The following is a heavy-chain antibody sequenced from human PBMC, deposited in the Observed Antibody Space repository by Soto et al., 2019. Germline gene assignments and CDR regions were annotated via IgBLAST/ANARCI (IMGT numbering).Heavy chain of an antibody. CDR1: GFIFSTSW. J-gene: IGHJ1*01. D-gene: IGHD1-1*01. V-gene: IGHV3-7*01. Sequence: EVQLVESGGGLVQPGGSLRLSCAASGFIFSTSWMTWVRQAPGKGLEWVANIKDDGSEIYYVASVRGRFTISRDNARSTLYLQMNNQRAEDTAHYYCVRDHDLYVRHFRNWGQGILVTVSS. CDR3: VRDHDLYVRHFRN. CDR2: IKDDGSEI.